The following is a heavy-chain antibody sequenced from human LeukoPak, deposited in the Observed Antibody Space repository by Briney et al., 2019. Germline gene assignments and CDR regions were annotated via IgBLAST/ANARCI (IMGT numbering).Heavy chain of an antibody. CDR3: VKDIAQGYTYGSIEQDF. J-gene: IGHJ4*02. Sequence: PGGSLRLSCVVSGLTFSNHWMHWVRQAPGKGLEWVSAISGSGGSTYYADSVKGRFTISRDNSKNTLYLQMNSLRAEDTAVYYCVKDIAQGYTYGSIEQDFWGQGTLVTVSS. V-gene: IGHV3-23*01. CDR2: ISGSGGST. D-gene: IGHD5-18*01. CDR1: GLTFSNHW.